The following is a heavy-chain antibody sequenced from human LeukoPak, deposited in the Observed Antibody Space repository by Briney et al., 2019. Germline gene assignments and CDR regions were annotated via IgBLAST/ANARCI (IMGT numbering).Heavy chain of an antibody. V-gene: IGHV1-8*01. CDR3: ARGSELLFVEATIDY. J-gene: IGHJ4*02. CDR2: MNPNSGNT. Sequence: ASVKVSCKASGYTFTSYDINWVRQATGQGLEWMGWMNPNSGNTGYAQKFQGRVTVTRNTSISTAYMELSILRSEDTAVYYCARGSELLFVEATIDYWGQGTLVTVSS. CDR1: GYTFTSYD. D-gene: IGHD2-2*01.